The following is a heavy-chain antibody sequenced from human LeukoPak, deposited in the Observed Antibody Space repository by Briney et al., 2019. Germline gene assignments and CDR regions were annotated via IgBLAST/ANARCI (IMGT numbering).Heavy chain of an antibody. CDR3: ARDTVSGWHGNLIDY. CDR2: INPNSGGT. J-gene: IGHJ4*02. D-gene: IGHD6-19*01. CDR1: GYTFTGYY. Sequence: ASVKVSCKASGYTFTGYYMHWVRQAPGQGLEWMGWINPNSGGTNYAQKFQGRVTMTRDTSISTAYMELSRLRSDDTAVYYCARDTVSGWHGNLIDYWGQGTLVTVSS. V-gene: IGHV1-2*02.